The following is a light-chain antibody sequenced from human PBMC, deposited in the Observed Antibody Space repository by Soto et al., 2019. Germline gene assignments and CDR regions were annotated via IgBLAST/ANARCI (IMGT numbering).Light chain of an antibody. J-gene: IGLJ1*01. V-gene: IGLV2-14*01. Sequence: QSALTQPASVSGSPGQSITISCTGTSSDVGGYNYVSWYQQHPGKAPKLMIYDVSNRPSGVSNRLSGSKSGNTASLTISGLQAEDEADYYCSSYTSFSRVFGTGTKLTVL. CDR1: SSDVGGYNY. CDR2: DVS. CDR3: SSYTSFSRV.